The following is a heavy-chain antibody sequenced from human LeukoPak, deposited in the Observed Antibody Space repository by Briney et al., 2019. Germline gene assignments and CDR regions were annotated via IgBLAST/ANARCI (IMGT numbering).Heavy chain of an antibody. CDR3: AKSTIFGEYYFDY. J-gene: IGHJ4*02. Sequence: GRSLRLSCVASGFTFSSYAMSWVRQAPGKGLDWVSAISVSGGSTYYADSVKGRFTISRDNPKNTLYLQMTSLRAEDTAVYYCAKSTIFGEYYFDYWGQGTLVTVSS. CDR1: GFTFSSYA. CDR2: ISVSGGST. V-gene: IGHV3-23*01. D-gene: IGHD3-3*01.